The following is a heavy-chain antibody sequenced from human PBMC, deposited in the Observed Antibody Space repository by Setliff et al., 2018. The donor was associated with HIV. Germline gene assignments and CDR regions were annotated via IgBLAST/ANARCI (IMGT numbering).Heavy chain of an antibody. CDR2: ISGSGGST. Sequence: GGSLRLSCAASGFTFSSYAMSWVRQAPGKGLEWVSAISGSGGSTYYADSVKGRFTISRDNSKNTLYLQMNSLRAEDTAVYYCAKGDDYVWGSYRHGSYYFDYWGQGTLVTVSS. CDR1: GFTFSSYA. V-gene: IGHV3-23*01. D-gene: IGHD3-16*02. CDR3: AKGDDYVWGSYRHGSYYFDY. J-gene: IGHJ4*02.